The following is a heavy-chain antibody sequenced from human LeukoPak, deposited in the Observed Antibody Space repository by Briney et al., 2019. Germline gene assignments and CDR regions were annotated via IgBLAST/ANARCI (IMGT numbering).Heavy chain of an antibody. Sequence: KPSETLSLTCTVSGGSISSYYWSWIRQPAGKGLEWIGRIYTSGSTNYNPSLKSRVTMSADTSKNQFSLKLSSVTAADTAVYYCAREVGATLNDAFDIWGQGTMVTVSS. CDR1: GGSISSYY. D-gene: IGHD1-26*01. CDR3: AREVGATLNDAFDI. V-gene: IGHV4-4*07. CDR2: IYTSGST. J-gene: IGHJ3*02.